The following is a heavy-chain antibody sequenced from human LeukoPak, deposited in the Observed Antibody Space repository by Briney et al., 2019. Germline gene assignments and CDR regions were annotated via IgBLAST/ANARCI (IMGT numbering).Heavy chain of an antibody. CDR3: AKGTGVGGDDAFDF. J-gene: IGHJ3*01. CDR1: GFTSSTYS. Sequence: GGSLRLSCAASGFTSSTYSMNWVRQAPGKGLEWVSSIGGSSRSIYYADSLKGRFIISRDNSNNTVFLQMNSLRAEDTAIYYCAKGTGVGGDDAFDFWGQGTMVTVSS. CDR2: IGGSSRSI. D-gene: IGHD3-3*01. V-gene: IGHV3-21*04.